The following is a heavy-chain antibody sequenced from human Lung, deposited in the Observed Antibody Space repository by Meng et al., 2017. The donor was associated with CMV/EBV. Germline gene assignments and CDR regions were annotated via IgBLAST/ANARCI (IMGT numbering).Heavy chain of an antibody. V-gene: IGHV1-8*01. CDR1: GYTFTSYD. Sequence: SVXVSXXASGYTFTSYDINWVRQATGQGLEWMGWMNPNSGNTGYVQKFQGRVTMTRNTSISTAYMELSSLRSEDTAVYYCARSGTTAGNWFDPWGQGTLVXVSS. J-gene: IGHJ5*02. CDR3: ARSGTTAGNWFDP. D-gene: IGHD1-7*01. CDR2: MNPNSGNT.